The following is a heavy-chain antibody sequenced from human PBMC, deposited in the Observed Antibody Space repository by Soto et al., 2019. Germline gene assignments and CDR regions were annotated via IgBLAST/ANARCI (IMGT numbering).Heavy chain of an antibody. CDR1: GFTFSDYY. D-gene: IGHD1-26*01. V-gene: IGHV3-11*01. CDR2: ISTNSITI. Sequence: QVQLVESGGGLVKPGGSLRLSCAASGFTFSDYYMSWIRQAPGKGLEWVSYISTNSITIYYADSVKGRFTISRDNARNSLYLQMNSLRAEDTAMYYCASARAGSGRSFDYWGQGTLVAVSS. J-gene: IGHJ4*02. CDR3: ASARAGSGRSFDY.